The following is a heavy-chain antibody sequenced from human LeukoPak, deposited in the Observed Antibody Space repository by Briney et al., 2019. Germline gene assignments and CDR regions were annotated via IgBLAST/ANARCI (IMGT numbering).Heavy chain of an antibody. CDR2: IIPIFGTA. D-gene: IGHD2-2*01. J-gene: IGHJ4*02. CDR1: GGTFSSYA. V-gene: IGHV1-69*06. Sequence: ASVKVSCKASGGTFSSYAISWVRQAPGQGLEWMGGIIPIFGTANYAQKFQGRVTITADKSTSTAYMELSSLRSEDTAVYYCASGTTDIVVVPATLRNYYFDYWGQGTLVTVSS. CDR3: ASGTTDIVVVPATLRNYYFDY.